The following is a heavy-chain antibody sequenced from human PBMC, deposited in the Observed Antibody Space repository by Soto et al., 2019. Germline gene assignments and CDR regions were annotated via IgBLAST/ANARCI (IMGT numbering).Heavy chain of an antibody. CDR3: ARDLFLQGYYGSGNYYALDY. V-gene: IGHV3-23*01. CDR1: GFTFTNYA. Sequence: EVQLLESGGGLVQPGGSLRLSCAASGFTFTNYAMNWVRQAPGQGLEWVSSISGSGTTTYYADSVQGRFTISRDNSRHTLYLEMNSLRAEDTAVYYCARDLFLQGYYGSGNYYALDYWGQGTLVPVSS. J-gene: IGHJ4*02. CDR2: ISGSGTTT. D-gene: IGHD3-10*01.